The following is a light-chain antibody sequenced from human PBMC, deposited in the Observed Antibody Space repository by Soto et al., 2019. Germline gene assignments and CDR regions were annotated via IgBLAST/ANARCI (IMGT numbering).Light chain of an antibody. CDR3: SSYTTSSTRV. V-gene: IGLV2-14*03. Sequence: QSALAQPASVSGSPGQSITISCTGTSSDVGAYDFVSWYQQHPDKAPKLMIYEVSNRPSGVSYRFSGSKSVNTATLTISGLQAEDEADYYCSSYTTSSTRVFGTGTTLNVL. J-gene: IGLJ1*01. CDR1: SSDVGAYDF. CDR2: EVS.